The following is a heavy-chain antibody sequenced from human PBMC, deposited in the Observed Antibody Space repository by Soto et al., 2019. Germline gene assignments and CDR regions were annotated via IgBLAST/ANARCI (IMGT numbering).Heavy chain of an antibody. Sequence: VSLRLSCAPSGFTFTNYAMTWVRQGPGKGLEWVSAISAGGVSTYFADSVKGRFTISRDNSKNTLFLHMNSLRAEDTAVYYCAKMYRGYSGYIQSWGQGTLVTVSS. V-gene: IGHV3-23*01. CDR1: GFTFTNYA. D-gene: IGHD5-12*01. J-gene: IGHJ1*01. CDR3: AKMYRGYSGYIQS. CDR2: ISAGGVST.